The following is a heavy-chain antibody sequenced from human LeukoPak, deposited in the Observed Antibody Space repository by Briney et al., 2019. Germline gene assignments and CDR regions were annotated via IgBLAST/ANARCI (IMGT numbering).Heavy chain of an antibody. V-gene: IGHV3-7*03. CDR1: GLTSGSYW. CDR3: AAGTGWTSEY. CDR2: IEHDGSER. J-gene: IGHJ4*02. D-gene: IGHD2-8*02. Sequence: GGSLRLSCAASGLTSGSYWMTWVRHTPRQGLEWVANIEHDGSERNYMESVKGRFTISRDNGKNLLHLQTNSLRAEDTAVYYCAAGTGWTSEYWGQGILVTVSS.